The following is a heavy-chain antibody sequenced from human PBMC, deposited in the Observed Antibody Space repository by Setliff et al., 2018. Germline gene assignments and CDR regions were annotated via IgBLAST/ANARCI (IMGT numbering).Heavy chain of an antibody. J-gene: IGHJ4*02. V-gene: IGHV1-69*06. Sequence: SVKVSCKASGGTFSSYAISWVRQAPGQGLEWMGRIIPIFGTANSAQKFQGRVTITADKSTSTAYMELSSLRSEDTAVYYCARDRPPYYYDSSGYYYSAGNFDYWGQGTLVTVS. CDR1: GGTFSSYA. D-gene: IGHD3-22*01. CDR2: IIPIFGTA. CDR3: ARDRPPYYYDSSGYYYSAGNFDY.